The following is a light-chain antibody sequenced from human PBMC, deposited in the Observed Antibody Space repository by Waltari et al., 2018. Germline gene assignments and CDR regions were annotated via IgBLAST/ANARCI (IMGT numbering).Light chain of an antibody. CDR2: AAS. J-gene: IGKJ1*01. CDR1: QSVGRS. CDR3: QQRSILPWT. Sequence: EIVLTQSPATLSLSPGESATLSYRASQSVGRSLAWYQQKPGQAPRLVLYAASNRATGIPDRFSGSNSGTDFSLTISSLEAEDFAVYYCQQRSILPWTFGLGTKVEVK. V-gene: IGKV3-11*01.